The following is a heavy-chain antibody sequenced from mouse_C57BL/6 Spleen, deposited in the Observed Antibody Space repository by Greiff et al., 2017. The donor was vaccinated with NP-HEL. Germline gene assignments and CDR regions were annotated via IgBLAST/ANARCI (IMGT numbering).Heavy chain of an antibody. V-gene: IGHV5-17*01. CDR1: GFTFSDYG. CDR3: ARRSANWDWYFDV. Sequence: EVQRVESGGGLVKPGGSLKLSCAASGFTFSDYGMHWVRQAPEKGLEWVAYISSGSSTIYYADTVKGRFTISRDNAKNTLFLQMTSLRAEDTAMYDCARRSANWDWYFDVWGTGTTVTVSS. D-gene: IGHD4-1*01. CDR2: ISSGSSTI. J-gene: IGHJ1*03.